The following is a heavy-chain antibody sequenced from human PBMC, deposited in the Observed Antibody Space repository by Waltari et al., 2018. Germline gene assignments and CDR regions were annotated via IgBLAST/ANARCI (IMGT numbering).Heavy chain of an antibody. J-gene: IGHJ4*02. CDR2: INGDGSEK. CDR1: GFTFRSHW. CDR3: ARADYGGTADFDY. D-gene: IGHD4-17*01. Sequence: EVQLVESGGGLVQPGGSLRVSCAASGFTFRSHWMTWVRQAPGKGLEWVANINGDGSEKYYVDSVKARFTISRDNAKNSLYLQMDSLRAEDTAVYYCARADYGGTADFDYWGQGTLVTVSS. V-gene: IGHV3-7*04.